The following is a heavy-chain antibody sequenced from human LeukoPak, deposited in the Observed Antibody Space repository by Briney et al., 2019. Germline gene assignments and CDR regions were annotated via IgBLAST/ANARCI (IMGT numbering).Heavy chain of an antibody. V-gene: IGHV4-34*01. CDR1: GGSFSGYY. CDR2: INHSGST. D-gene: IGHD3-22*01. CDR3: ARGLYYDSSGYQPVFDY. Sequence: SETLSLTCAVYGGSFSGYYWSWIRQPPGKRLEWIGEINHSGSTNYNPSLKSRVTISVDTSKNQFSLKLSSVTAADTAVYYCARGLYYDSSGYQPVFDYWGQGTLVTVSS. J-gene: IGHJ4*02.